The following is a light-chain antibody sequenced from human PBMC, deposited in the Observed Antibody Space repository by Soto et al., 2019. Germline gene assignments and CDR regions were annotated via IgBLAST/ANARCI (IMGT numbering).Light chain of an antibody. CDR2: GAF. CDR1: QSVKIN. CDR3: QQYNNWPPIT. V-gene: IGKV3-15*01. Sequence: EIVMTQSPATLSVSPGERATLSCRASQSVKINLAWYQQKPGQAPRLLIYGAFTRATGIPARFSGSGSGTELTLTISNLQSEDFAVYYCQQYNNWPPITFGQGTRVEIK. J-gene: IGKJ5*01.